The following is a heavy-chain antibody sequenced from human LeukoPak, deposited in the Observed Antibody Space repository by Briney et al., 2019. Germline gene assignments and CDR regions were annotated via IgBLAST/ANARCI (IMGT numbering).Heavy chain of an antibody. CDR3: ARGHSGRIDGDYDAY. D-gene: IGHD2-15*01. CDR1: GGSINSSSYY. J-gene: IGHJ4*02. CDR2: IYSGGST. Sequence: ETLSLTCTVSGGSINSSSYYWGWVRQPPGKGLEWVSVIYSGGSTYYADSVKGRFTISRDNSKNTLYLQMNSLRAEDTAVYYCARGHSGRIDGDYDAYWGQGTLVTVSS. V-gene: IGHV3-53*01.